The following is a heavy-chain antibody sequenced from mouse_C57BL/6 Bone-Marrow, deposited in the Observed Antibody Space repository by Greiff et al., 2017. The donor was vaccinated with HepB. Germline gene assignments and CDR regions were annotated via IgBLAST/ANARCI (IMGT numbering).Heavy chain of an antibody. CDR2: ISSGGSYT. CDR1: GFTFSSYG. J-gene: IGHJ2*01. Sequence: EVKLEESGGDLVKPGGSLKLSCAASGFTFSSYGMSWVRQTPDKRLEWVATISSGGSYTYYPDSVKGRFTISRDNAKNTLYLQMSSLKSEDTAMYYCARQDTTVVSHFDYWGQGTTLTVSS. D-gene: IGHD1-1*01. V-gene: IGHV5-6*02. CDR3: ARQDTTVVSHFDY.